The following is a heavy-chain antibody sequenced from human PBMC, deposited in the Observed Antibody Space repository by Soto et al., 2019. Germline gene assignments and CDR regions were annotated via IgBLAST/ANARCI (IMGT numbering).Heavy chain of an antibody. CDR1: GGSISSSSYF. Sequence: QLQLQESGPGLVKPSETLSLTCTVSGGSISSSSYFWGWIRQPPGKGLEWIGIIYYSGSTYYNPSLKSRVTVSVDTSKNQFSLKLNSVTAADTAVYYCARHRSDFWFDPWGQGTLVTVSS. CDR2: IYYSGST. J-gene: IGHJ5*02. V-gene: IGHV4-39*01. CDR3: ARHRSDFWFDP. D-gene: IGHD2-15*01.